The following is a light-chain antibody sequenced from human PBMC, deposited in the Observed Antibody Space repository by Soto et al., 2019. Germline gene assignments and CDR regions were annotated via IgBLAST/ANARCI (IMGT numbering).Light chain of an antibody. CDR1: QSIGSW. CDR2: KAS. J-gene: IGKJ1*01. V-gene: IGKV1-5*03. CDR3: QQYGSYSPWT. Sequence: DIQMTQSPSTLSASVGDRVTITCRASQSIGSWLAWYQQKPGKDPKLLIYKASSLESGVPSSFSGSGSGTEFTLTISSLQPDDFASYYCQQYGSYSPWTFGQGTKVEIK.